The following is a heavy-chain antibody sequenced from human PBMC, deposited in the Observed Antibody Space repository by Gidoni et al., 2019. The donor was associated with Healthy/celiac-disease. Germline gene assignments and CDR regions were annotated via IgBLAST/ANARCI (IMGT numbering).Heavy chain of an antibody. V-gene: IGHV3-9*01. CDR2: ISWNSGSI. Sequence: EVQLVESGGGLVQPGRSLRLSCAASGFPFGDSAMHWVRQAPGKGLEGVSGISWNSGSIGYADSVKGRFTISRDNAKNSLYLQMNSLRAEDTTLYYCAKDIVAVAGTVTNFDYWGQGTLVTVSS. D-gene: IGHD6-19*01. CDR1: GFPFGDSA. CDR3: AKDIVAVAGTVTNFDY. J-gene: IGHJ4*02.